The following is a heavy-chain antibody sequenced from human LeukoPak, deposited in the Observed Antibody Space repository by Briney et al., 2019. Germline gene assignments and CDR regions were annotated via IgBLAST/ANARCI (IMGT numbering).Heavy chain of an antibody. Sequence: ASVKVSCKASGYTFTDNDMHWVRQAPGQGLEWMGWINPNSGGTNYAQKFQGRVTMTRDTSISTAYLEMNRLRSEDTAVYYCASAHYYDSPDYWGQGTLVNVSS. D-gene: IGHD3-22*01. CDR1: GYTFTDND. CDR2: INPNSGGT. CDR3: ASAHYYDSPDY. J-gene: IGHJ4*02. V-gene: IGHV1-2*02.